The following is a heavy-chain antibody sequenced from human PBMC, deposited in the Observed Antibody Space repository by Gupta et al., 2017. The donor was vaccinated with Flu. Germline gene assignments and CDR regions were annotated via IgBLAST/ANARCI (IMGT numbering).Heavy chain of an antibody. V-gene: IGHV4-34*01. Sequence: QVQLQQWGAGLLKPSETLSLTCAVYGGSFSGYYWSWIRQPPGKGLEWIGEINHSGSTNYNPSLKSRVTISVDTSKNQFSLKLSSVTAADTAVYYCARGPHYDTGPIDYWGQGTLVTVSS. CDR1: GGSFSGYY. CDR2: INHSGST. CDR3: ARGPHYDTGPIDY. D-gene: IGHD3-22*01. J-gene: IGHJ4*02.